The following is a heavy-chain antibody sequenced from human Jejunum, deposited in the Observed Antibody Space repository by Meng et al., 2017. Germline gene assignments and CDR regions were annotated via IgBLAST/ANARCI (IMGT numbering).Heavy chain of an antibody. CDR3: AESSGSGNWYFDL. J-gene: IGHJ2*01. CDR1: GFSVSSRF. V-gene: IGHV3-53*01. Sequence: GESLKISCAASGFSVSSRFMSWVRQAPGKGLEWVSLIYGGGATYYPDSVKGRFTISRDYSNNTLYLQMDSLRADDTAVYYCAESSGSGNWYFDLWGRGTLVTVSS. CDR2: IYGGGAT. D-gene: IGHD6-19*01.